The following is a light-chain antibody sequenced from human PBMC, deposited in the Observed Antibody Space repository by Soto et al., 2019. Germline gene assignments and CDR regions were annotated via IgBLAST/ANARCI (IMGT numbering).Light chain of an antibody. Sequence: GDRVTITCRASQTISSWLAWYQQKPGKAPKLLIYDASSLESGVPSRFSGSGSGTEFTLTIDRLEPGDSATYYCQLYGGSDMFTFGPGTKLEI. CDR3: QLYGGSDMFT. CDR2: DAS. V-gene: IGKV1-5*01. J-gene: IGKJ2*01. CDR1: QTISSW.